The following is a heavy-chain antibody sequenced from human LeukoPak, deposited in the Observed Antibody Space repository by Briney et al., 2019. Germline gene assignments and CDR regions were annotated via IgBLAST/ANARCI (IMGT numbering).Heavy chain of an antibody. V-gene: IGHV3-74*01. CDR1: GFTFCSYW. J-gene: IGHJ3*02. CDR2: INNDGSST. D-gene: IGHD6-13*01. Sequence: GGSLRLSCAASGFTFCSYWMHWVRQAPGKGLVWVSRINNDGSSTTHADSVKGRLTISRDNAKNTLYLQMNSLRAEETAVYYCARGGSSWNDAFDIWGQGTMVTVSS. CDR3: ARGGSSWNDAFDI.